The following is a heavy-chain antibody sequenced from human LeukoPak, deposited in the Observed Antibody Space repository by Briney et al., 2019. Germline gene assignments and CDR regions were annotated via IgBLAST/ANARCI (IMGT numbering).Heavy chain of an antibody. Sequence: SETLSLTCTVSGGSINSYYWSWIRQPPGKGLEWIGYIYYSGSTNYNPSLKGRVTISVDTSKNQFSLKLSSVTAADTAVYYCARVGRFGELFGVDYWGQGTLVTVFS. CDR2: IYYSGST. J-gene: IGHJ4*02. CDR1: GGSINSYY. D-gene: IGHD3-10*01. V-gene: IGHV4-59*01. CDR3: ARVGRFGELFGVDY.